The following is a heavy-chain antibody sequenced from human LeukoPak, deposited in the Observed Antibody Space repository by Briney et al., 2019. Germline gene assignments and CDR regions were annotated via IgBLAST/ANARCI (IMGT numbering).Heavy chain of an antibody. Sequence: GGSLRLSCAASGFTFSNYWMSWVRQTPEKGLEWVANIKQDGSETVYVDSVKGRFTISRDNAQTSLYLQMSSLRAEDTAVYYCARDPYSSSWSYGMDVWGQGTTVTVSS. V-gene: IGHV3-7*05. CDR2: IKQDGSET. J-gene: IGHJ6*02. CDR1: GFTFSNYW. D-gene: IGHD6-13*01. CDR3: ARDPYSSSWSYGMDV.